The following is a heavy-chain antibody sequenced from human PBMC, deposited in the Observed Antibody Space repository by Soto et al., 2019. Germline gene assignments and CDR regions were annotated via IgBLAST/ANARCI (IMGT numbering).Heavy chain of an antibody. D-gene: IGHD4-17*01. CDR1: GGSINYSY. J-gene: IGHJ6*02. CDR2: ISHTGSA. Sequence: QVQLQESGPGLVKPSETLSLTCTVSGGSINYSYWTWIRQPPGKGLEWMGYISHTGSANYNASLKSRRTISVDTAKNQFALKLSSVTAADTALYYCARVNYGDYYYGMDVWGQGTTVTVSS. V-gene: IGHV4-59*01. CDR3: ARVNYGDYYYGMDV.